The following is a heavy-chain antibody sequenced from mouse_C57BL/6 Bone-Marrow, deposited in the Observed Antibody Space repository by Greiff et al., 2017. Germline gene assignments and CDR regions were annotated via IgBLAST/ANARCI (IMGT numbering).Heavy chain of an antibody. Sequence: QVHVKQSGAELARPGASVKMSCKASGYTFTSYTMHWVKQRPGQGLEWIGYINPSSGYTKYNQKFKGKATLTVDKSSSTAYMELRSLTSEDTAVYYCATGFFDYWGQGTTLTVSS. CDR1: GYTFTSYT. V-gene: IGHV1-4*01. CDR2: INPSSGYT. J-gene: IGHJ2*01. CDR3: ATGFFDY.